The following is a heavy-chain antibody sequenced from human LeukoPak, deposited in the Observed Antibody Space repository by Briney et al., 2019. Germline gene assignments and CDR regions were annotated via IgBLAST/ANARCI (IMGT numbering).Heavy chain of an antibody. CDR3: AKDNSGFFGDY. V-gene: IGHV1-2*02. CDR2: LNPNSGAT. Sequence: ASVKVSCKAAGYTFTGYYVHWVRQAPGQGLEWMGWLNPNSGATRYAQKFQGRVTMTRDTSISTAYMELSSLRSDDTAVYYCAKDNSGFFGDYWGQGTLVAVSS. J-gene: IGHJ4*02. CDR1: GYTFTGYY. D-gene: IGHD3-22*01.